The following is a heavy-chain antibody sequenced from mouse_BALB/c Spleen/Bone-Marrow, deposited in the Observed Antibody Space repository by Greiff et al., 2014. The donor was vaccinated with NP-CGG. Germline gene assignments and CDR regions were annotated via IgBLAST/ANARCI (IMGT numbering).Heavy chain of an antibody. D-gene: IGHD2-4*01. J-gene: IGHJ3*01. V-gene: IGHV1-7*01. CDR2: IKPSTGYT. CDR3: ARDDYDAFAY. CDR1: GYPFSSYW. Sequence: QVQLQQSGAGLAKPWASVEMSCKASGYPFSSYWVYWGRQKPGQGLVWIGYIKPSTGYTEYNQRFKDKATLAAVESSTTAYMQLSSLTSEDSAVYYCARDDYDAFAYWGQGTLVTVSA.